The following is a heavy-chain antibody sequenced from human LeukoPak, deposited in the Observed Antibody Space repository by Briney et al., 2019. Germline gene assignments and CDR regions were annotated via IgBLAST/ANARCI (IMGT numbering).Heavy chain of an antibody. Sequence: PGGSLRLSCAASGFSFSGSYMSWIRQAPGKGLEWVSFIASDGTIYYADSVKGRFTLSRDNAKKSLYLQMNSLRAEDTAVYYCARGHGVVAASDDAFDIWGQGTMVTVSS. CDR2: IASDGTI. J-gene: IGHJ3*02. CDR1: GFSFSGSY. CDR3: ARGHGVVAASDDAFDI. D-gene: IGHD2-2*01. V-gene: IGHV3-69-1*01.